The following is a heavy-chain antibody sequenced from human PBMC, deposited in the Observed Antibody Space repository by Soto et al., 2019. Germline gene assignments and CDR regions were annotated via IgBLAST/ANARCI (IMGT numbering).Heavy chain of an antibody. Sequence: ASVKVSCKASGYTFTGYYMHWVRQAAGQGLEWMGWINPNSGSTNYAQKFQGRVTMTRDTSISTAYMELSRLRSDDTAVYYCASSGVLLWFGERPIYYYYYAMDVWGQGTTVTVSS. CDR1: GYTFTGYY. CDR2: INPNSGST. D-gene: IGHD3-10*01. J-gene: IGHJ6*02. CDR3: ASSGVLLWFGERPIYYYYYAMDV. V-gene: IGHV1-2*02.